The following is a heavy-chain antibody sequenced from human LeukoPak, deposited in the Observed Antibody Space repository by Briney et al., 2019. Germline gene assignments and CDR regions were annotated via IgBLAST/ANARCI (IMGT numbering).Heavy chain of an antibody. CDR1: RYTFTDYY. V-gene: IGHV1-2*02. Sequence: ASVKVSCKASRYTFTDYYMHWVRQAPGQGLEWMGWSNPNSGGTNYAQKFQGRVTMTRDTSISTAYMELSRLRSDDTAVYYCARGRNTVTTPFDYWGQGTLVTVSS. CDR3: ARGRNTVTTPFDY. D-gene: IGHD4-17*01. J-gene: IGHJ4*02. CDR2: SNPNSGGT.